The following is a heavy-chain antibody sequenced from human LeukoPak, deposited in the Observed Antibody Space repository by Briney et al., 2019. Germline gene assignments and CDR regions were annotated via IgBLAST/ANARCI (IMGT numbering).Heavy chain of an antibody. CDR1: GFTVNSNY. CDR2: IYSGGST. CDR3: ASGKSLWFRELWNDY. V-gene: IGHV3-53*01. J-gene: IGHJ4*02. Sequence: GGSLRLSCAASGFTVNSNYMSWVRQAPGKGLEWVSVIYSGGSTYYADSVKGRFTISRDNSKNTLYLQMNSLRAEDTAVYYCASGKSLWFRELWNDYWGQGTLVTVSS. D-gene: IGHD3-10*01.